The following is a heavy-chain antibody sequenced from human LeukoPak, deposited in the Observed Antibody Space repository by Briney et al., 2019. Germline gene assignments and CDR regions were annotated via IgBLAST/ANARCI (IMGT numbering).Heavy chain of an antibody. CDR1: GFTFSSYS. D-gene: IGHD2-15*01. Sequence: PGGSLRLSFSASGFTFSSYSMNWVRQAPGKGLEWVSSISSSSSYVYYADSVKGRFTISRDNTKNSLYLQMNSLRAEDTAVYYCAKDGAPYCSGATCYSAADYWGQGTLVTVSS. CDR2: ISSSSSYV. CDR3: AKDGAPYCSGATCYSAADY. V-gene: IGHV3-21*01. J-gene: IGHJ4*02.